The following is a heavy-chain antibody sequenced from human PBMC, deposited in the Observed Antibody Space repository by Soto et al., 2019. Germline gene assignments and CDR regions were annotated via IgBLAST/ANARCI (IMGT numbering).Heavy chain of an antibody. CDR3: ATSFVVVPAASYYYYGMDV. J-gene: IGHJ6*02. V-gene: IGHV1-24*01. Sequence: ASVKVSCKVSGYTLTELSMHWVRQAPGKGLEWMGGFDPEDGETIYAQKFQGRVTMTEDTSTDTAYMELSSLRSEDTAVYYCATSFVVVPAASYYYYGMDVWGQGTTVTVSS. CDR1: GYTLTELS. D-gene: IGHD2-2*01. CDR2: FDPEDGET.